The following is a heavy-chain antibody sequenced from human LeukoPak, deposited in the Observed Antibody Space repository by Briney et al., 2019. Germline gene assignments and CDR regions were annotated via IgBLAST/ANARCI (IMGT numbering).Heavy chain of an antibody. J-gene: IGHJ4*02. D-gene: IGHD3-10*01. V-gene: IGHV4-61*02. CDR3: AAGQFDLDY. CDR1: GGSLSSGSYY. Sequence: PSETLSLTCTVSGGSLSSGSYYWSWIRQPAGKGLEWIGRIYTSGRTNYKPSLKSQVTISVDTSKNQFSLKLSSVTAADKAVYYCAAGQFDLDYWGQGTLVSVST. CDR2: IYTSGRT.